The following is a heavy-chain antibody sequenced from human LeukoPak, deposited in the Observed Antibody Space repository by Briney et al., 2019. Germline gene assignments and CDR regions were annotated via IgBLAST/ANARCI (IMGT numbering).Heavy chain of an antibody. V-gene: IGHV1-18*01. CDR2: ISAYNGNT. CDR1: GYTFTSYG. Sequence: ASVKVSCKASGYTFTSYGISWGRQAPGQGLEWMGGISAYNGNTTYAQKLQGRVTMTSDTSTSTAYMELRSLRSDDTAVYYCARHEYYYGMEVWGQGTTVTVSS. CDR3: ARHEYYYGMEV. J-gene: IGHJ6*02.